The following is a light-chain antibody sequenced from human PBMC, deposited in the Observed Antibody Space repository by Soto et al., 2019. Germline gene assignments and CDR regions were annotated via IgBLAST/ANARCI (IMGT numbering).Light chain of an antibody. Sequence: EIVMTQSPATLSVSPGERATLSCRASQSVSSNLAWYQQKPGQAPRLLIYGASTRATGIPARFSGSGSGTEFTLTSSLLQSEDFAVYYCQQYNSWGTFGQGTKVDIK. CDR1: QSVSSN. CDR3: QQYNSWGT. CDR2: GAS. J-gene: IGKJ1*01. V-gene: IGKV3-15*01.